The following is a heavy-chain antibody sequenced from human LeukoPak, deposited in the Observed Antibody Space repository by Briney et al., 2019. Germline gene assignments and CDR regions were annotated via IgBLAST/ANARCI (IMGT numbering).Heavy chain of an antibody. V-gene: IGHV4-34*01. Sequence: SETLSLTCAVYGGSFSGYYWSWIRQPPGKGLEWIGEINHSGSTNYNPSLKSRVTISVDTSKNQFSLKLSSVTAADTAVYYCARVGLDYGDYGPLGSFDYWGQGTLVTVSS. CDR3: ARVGLDYGDYGPLGSFDY. CDR2: INHSGST. J-gene: IGHJ4*02. D-gene: IGHD4-17*01. CDR1: GGSFSGYY.